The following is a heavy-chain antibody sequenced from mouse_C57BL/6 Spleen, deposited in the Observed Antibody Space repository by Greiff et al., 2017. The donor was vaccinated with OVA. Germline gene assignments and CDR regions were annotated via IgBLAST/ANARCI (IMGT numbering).Heavy chain of an antibody. Sequence: EVKLMESGGGLVQPGGSMKLSCVASGFTFSNYWMNWVRQSPEKGLEWVAQIRLKSDNYATHYAESVKGRFTISRDDSKSSVYLQMNNLRAEDTGIYYCTGSIYYYGSSPFVWGTGTTVTVSS. D-gene: IGHD1-1*01. CDR1: GFTFSNYW. CDR3: TGSIYYYGSSPFV. CDR2: IRLKSDNYAT. J-gene: IGHJ1*03. V-gene: IGHV6-3*01.